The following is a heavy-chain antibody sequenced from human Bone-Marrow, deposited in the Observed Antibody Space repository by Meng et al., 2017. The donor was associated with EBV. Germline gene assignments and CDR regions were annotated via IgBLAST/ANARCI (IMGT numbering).Heavy chain of an antibody. J-gene: IGHJ4*02. D-gene: IGHD6-25*01. CDR1: GFDFSHSA. CDR3: VRPASGGYSGSFDY. V-gene: IGHV3-21*01. Sequence: EVQLVESGGXLVKPGGSLXLSCETSGFDFSHSAVNWVRQAPGLGLEWVSSMSGSGTYIFYADSVRGRFTISRDNAKKSLYLHMNGLRAEDTAVYYCVRPASGGYSGSFDYWGQGALVNVSS. CDR2: MSGSGTYI.